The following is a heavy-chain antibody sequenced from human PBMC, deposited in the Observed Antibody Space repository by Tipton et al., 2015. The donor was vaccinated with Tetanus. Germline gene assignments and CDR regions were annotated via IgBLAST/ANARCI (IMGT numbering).Heavy chain of an antibody. CDR2: ISAYNGNT. J-gene: IGHJ5*02. Sequence: QVQLVQSGAEVKKPGASVKVSCKASGYTFTSYGISWVRQAPGQGLEWMGWISAYNGNTNYAQKLQGRVTMTPDTSTSTAYMELRSLRSDDTAVYYCAREGITIFGVVPIAGQNWFDPWGQGTLVTVSS. D-gene: IGHD3-3*01. CDR1: GYTFTSYG. CDR3: AREGITIFGVVPIAGQNWFDP. V-gene: IGHV1-18*01.